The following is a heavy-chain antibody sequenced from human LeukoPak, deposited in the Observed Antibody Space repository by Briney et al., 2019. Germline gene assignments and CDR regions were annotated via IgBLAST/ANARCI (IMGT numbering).Heavy chain of an antibody. V-gene: IGHV3-15*01. CDR1: GFTFSNAW. CDR3: TTVYYDSSGKLDY. Sequence: GGSLRLSCAASGFTFSNAWMSWVRQAPGKGLEWVGRIKSKTDGGTTDYAAPVKGRSTISRDDSKNTLYLQMNSLKTEDTAVYYCTTVYYDSSGKLDYWGQGTLVTVSS. CDR2: IKSKTDGGTT. J-gene: IGHJ4*02. D-gene: IGHD3-22*01.